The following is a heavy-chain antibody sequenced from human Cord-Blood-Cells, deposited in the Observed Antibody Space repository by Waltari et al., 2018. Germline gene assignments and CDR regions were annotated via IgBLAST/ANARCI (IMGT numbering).Heavy chain of an antibody. J-gene: IGHJ3*02. D-gene: IGHD2-8*01. V-gene: IGHV1-18*01. CDR1: GYTFTSYG. CDR3: ARAPPYCTNGVCYDAFDI. CDR2: ISCYNGNP. Sequence: QVQLVQSGAEVKKPGASVKVSCKASGYTFTSYGISWVRQAPGQGLEWMGWISCYNGNPNDAQKLKGRGTMTTDTSTSTAYMELRSLRSDDTAVYYCARAPPYCTNGVCYDAFDIWGQGTMVTVSS.